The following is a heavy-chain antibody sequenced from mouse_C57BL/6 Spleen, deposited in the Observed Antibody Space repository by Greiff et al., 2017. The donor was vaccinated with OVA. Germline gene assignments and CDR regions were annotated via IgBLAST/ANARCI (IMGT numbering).Heavy chain of an antibody. CDR1: GYTFTSYW. Sequence: VQLQQPGTELVKPGASVKLSCKASGYTFTSYWMHWVKQRPGQGLGWIGNIIPSNGGTYYNEKFKSKATLTVDKSSSTTYMQLSSLTSEDSAVYYCAGNGNNVEYYFDDWGQGTTLTVSS. CDR3: AGNGNNVEYYFDD. V-gene: IGHV1-53*01. D-gene: IGHD2-1*01. J-gene: IGHJ2*01. CDR2: IIPSNGGT.